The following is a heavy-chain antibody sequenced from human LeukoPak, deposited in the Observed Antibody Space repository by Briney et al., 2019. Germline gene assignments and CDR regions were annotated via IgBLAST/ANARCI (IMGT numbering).Heavy chain of an antibody. CDR2: IYYSGST. Sequence: SETLSLTCTVSGGSISSGDYYWSWIRQPPGKGLAWIGYIYYSGSTCYNPSLKSRVTVSVDTSKNQFSLKLSSVTAADTAVYYCARVPSDYGDYVDAFDIWGQGTMVTVSS. CDR1: GGSISSGDYY. J-gene: IGHJ3*02. V-gene: IGHV4-30-4*01. CDR3: ARVPSDYGDYVDAFDI. D-gene: IGHD4-17*01.